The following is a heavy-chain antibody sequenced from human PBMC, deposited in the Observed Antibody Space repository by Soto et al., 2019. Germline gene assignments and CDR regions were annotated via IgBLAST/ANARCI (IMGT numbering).Heavy chain of an antibody. Sequence: ASVKVSCKVSGYTLTELSMHWVRQAPGKGLEWMGGFDPEDGETIYAQKFQGRVTMTRDTSTSTVYMELSSLTSEDTAVYYCSRVDPGETSPFDHWGQ. J-gene: IGHJ4*01. CDR1: GYTLTELS. V-gene: IGHV1-24*01. CDR2: FDPEDGET. D-gene: IGHD3-10*01. CDR3: SRVDPGETSPFDH.